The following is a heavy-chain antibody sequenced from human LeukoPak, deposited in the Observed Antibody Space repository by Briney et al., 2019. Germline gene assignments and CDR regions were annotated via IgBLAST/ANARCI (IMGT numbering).Heavy chain of an antibody. V-gene: IGHV1-18*01. D-gene: IGHD3-10*01. CDR2: ISAYNGNT. CDR3: ARVTPYYGSGYFDY. J-gene: IGHJ4*02. CDR1: GHTFTSYG. Sequence: ASVKVSCKASGHTFTSYGISWVRQAPGQGLEWMGWISAYNGNTNYAQKLQGRVTMTTDTSTSTAYMELRSLRSDDTAVYYCARVTPYYGSGYFDYWGQGTLVTVSS.